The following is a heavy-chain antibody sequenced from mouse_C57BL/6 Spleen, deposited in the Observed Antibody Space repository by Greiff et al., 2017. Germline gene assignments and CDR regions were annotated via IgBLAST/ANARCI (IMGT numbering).Heavy chain of an antibody. CDR1: GYAFSSYW. Sequence: QVQRVESGAELVKPGASVKISCKASGYAFSSYWMNWVKQRPGKGLEWIGQIYPGDGDTNYNGKFKGKATLTADKSSSTAYMQLSSLTSEDSAVYFCARSDYYGSSYGYYAMDYWGQGTSVTVSS. CDR2: IYPGDGDT. J-gene: IGHJ4*01. D-gene: IGHD1-1*01. V-gene: IGHV1-80*01. CDR3: ARSDYYGSSYGYYAMDY.